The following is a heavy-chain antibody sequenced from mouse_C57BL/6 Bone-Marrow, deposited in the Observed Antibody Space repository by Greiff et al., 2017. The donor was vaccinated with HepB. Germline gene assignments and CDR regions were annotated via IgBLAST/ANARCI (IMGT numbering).Heavy chain of an antibody. CDR1: GYAFSSYW. D-gene: IGHD1-1*01. CDR3: ARRGGSSYLYYFDY. CDR2: IYPGDGDT. V-gene: IGHV1-80*01. J-gene: IGHJ2*01. Sequence: QVQLKESGAELVKPGASVKISCKASGYAFSSYWMNWVKQRPGKGLEWIGQIYPGDGDTNYNGKFKGKATLTAEKSSSTAYMQLSSLTSEDSAVYFCARRGGSSYLYYFDYWGQGTTLTVSS.